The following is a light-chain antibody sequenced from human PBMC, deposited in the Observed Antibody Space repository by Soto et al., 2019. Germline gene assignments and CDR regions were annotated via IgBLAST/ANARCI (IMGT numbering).Light chain of an antibody. V-gene: IGLV2-14*03. CDR1: SSALGGFNF. CDR3: SSYTSTTTLGV. J-gene: IGLJ1*01. CDR2: DVT. Sequence: QLVLAQPASVSGSPGQSITISCTGTSSALGGFNFVSWYQHHPGKAPKLIIFDVTTRPSGVSARFSGSKSGNTASLTISGLQAEDAADYYCSSYTSTTTLGVFGTGTKLTVL.